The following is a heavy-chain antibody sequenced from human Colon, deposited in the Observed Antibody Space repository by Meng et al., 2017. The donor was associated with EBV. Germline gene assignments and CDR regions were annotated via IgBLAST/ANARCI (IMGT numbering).Heavy chain of an antibody. J-gene: IGHJ5*02. CDR1: GGSISSHIW. V-gene: IGHV4-4*02. D-gene: IGHD3-10*01. Sequence: VQLQEPGPGLVKPSETLSLTCAVSGGSISSHIWWSWVRLAPGKGLEWIGEIYHSGSTNSNPSLRSRLTLSVDKSKNQISLNLTSVTAADTALYYCAKMQSSGRFSWFDPWGQGTLVTVSS. CDR2: IYHSGST. CDR3: AKMQSSGRFSWFDP.